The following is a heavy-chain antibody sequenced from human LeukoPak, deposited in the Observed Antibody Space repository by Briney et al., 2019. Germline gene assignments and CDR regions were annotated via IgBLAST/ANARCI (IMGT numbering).Heavy chain of an antibody. CDR1: GYSFTSYW. V-gene: IGHV5-51*01. Sequence: GESLKISCKGSGYSFTSYWIGWVRQMPGKGLEWMGIIYPGDSDTRYSPSFQGQVTTSADKSISTAYLQWSSLKASDTAMYYCARQQRDSSGYYYHAFDIWGQGTMVTVSS. CDR3: ARQQRDSSGYYYHAFDI. CDR2: IYPGDSDT. J-gene: IGHJ3*02. D-gene: IGHD3-22*01.